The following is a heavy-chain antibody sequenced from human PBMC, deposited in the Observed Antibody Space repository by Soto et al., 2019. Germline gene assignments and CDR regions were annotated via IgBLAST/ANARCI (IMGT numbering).Heavy chain of an antibody. V-gene: IGHV3-21*01. J-gene: IGHJ4*02. Sequence: ESGGGLVKPGGSLRLSCAASGFTFSSYSMYWVRQAPGKGLEWVSSISSSNGYIYYADSVKGRFAISRDNAKNSLYLQMNSLRAEDTAVYYCARDRFEYSSSSDFDYWGQGTLVTVSS. CDR2: ISSSNGYI. D-gene: IGHD6-6*01. CDR1: GFTFSSYS. CDR3: ARDRFEYSSSSDFDY.